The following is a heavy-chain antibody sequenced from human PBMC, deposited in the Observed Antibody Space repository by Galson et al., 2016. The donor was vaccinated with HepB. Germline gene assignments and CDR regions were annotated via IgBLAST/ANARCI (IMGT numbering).Heavy chain of an antibody. V-gene: IGHV1-18*01. CDR2: ISAYNVNT. CDR1: GYTFTSYG. CDR3: ARDGEPLYDYGMDV. J-gene: IGHJ6*02. Sequence: SVKVSCKASGYTFTSYGISWVRQAPGQGLEWMGWISAYNVNTNYAQKVQGRVTMTTDRSTSTAYMELSSLISGDTAVYYCARDGEPLYDYGMDVWGQGTTVIVSS. D-gene: IGHD1-14*01.